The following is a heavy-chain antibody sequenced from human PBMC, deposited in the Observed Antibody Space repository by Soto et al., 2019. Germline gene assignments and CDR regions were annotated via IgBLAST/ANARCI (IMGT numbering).Heavy chain of an antibody. CDR1: GVTFSTYS. V-gene: IGHV3-23*01. J-gene: IGHJ4*02. Sequence: PGGSLRLSSAASGVTFSTYSLSWVRLAPGKGLEWVSSISGGGGTTYYTDSVKGRFTISRDNSENTLFLQLNSLRAEDTAIYYCAKVGCNGGSCSRDYFDYWGQGALVTVSS. CDR2: ISGGGGTT. D-gene: IGHD2-8*01. CDR3: AKVGCNGGSCSRDYFDY.